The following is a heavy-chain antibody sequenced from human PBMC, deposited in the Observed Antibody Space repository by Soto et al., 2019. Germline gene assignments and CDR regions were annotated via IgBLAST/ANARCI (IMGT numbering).Heavy chain of an antibody. J-gene: IGHJ4*02. CDR1: GVSISSGNW. V-gene: IGHV4-4*02. Sequence: SETLSLTCAVSGVSISSGNWWTWVRQTPQRGLEYIGEIFHDGTANYYPSFERRVAISVDTSKNQFSLKPTSVTAADTAIYFCARLVYDTRLNYMYFDFWGQGALVTVSS. D-gene: IGHD3-10*01. CDR2: IFHDGTA. CDR3: ARLVYDTRLNYMYFDF.